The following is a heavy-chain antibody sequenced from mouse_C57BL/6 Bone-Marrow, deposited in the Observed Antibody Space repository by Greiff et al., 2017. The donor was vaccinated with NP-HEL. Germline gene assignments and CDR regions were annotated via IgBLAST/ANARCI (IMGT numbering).Heavy chain of an antibody. CDR3: ARGRITTVFDY. J-gene: IGHJ2*01. CDR2: IYPRDGST. CDR1: GYTFTSYD. V-gene: IGHV1-85*01. Sequence: VQLVESGPELVKPGASVKLSCKASGYTFTSYDINWVKQRPGQGLEWIGWIYPRDGSTKYNEKFKGKATLTVDTSSSTAYMELHSLTSEDSAVYFCARGRITTVFDYWGQGTTLTVSS. D-gene: IGHD1-1*01.